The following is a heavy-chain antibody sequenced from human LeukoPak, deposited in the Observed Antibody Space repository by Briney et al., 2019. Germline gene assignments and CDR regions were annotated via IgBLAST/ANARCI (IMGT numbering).Heavy chain of an antibody. Sequence: PGGSLRLSCAASGFTFTDYHMSWIRQAPGKGLEWVSHISSSGSTTYYADSVKGRFTISRDNAKNSLYLQTNSLTAEDTAVYYCVRDDYGSGTYYYWGQGTLVTVSS. D-gene: IGHD3-10*01. V-gene: IGHV3-11*01. CDR2: ISSSGSTT. CDR3: VRDDYGSGTYYY. CDR1: GFTFTDYH. J-gene: IGHJ4*02.